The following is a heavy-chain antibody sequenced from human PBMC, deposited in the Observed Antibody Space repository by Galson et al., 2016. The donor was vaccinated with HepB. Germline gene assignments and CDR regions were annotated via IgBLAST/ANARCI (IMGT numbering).Heavy chain of an antibody. CDR2: IGATGAGA. J-gene: IGHJ4*02. Sequence: SLRLSCAASGLTFSTYGMTWVRQAPGKGLEWVSAIGATGAGAYYAKSVRGRFTISRDNSENTLYLQMNSLRAEDTAVYYCAKDLLDLAASGWGGPLQSWGQGTLVTVSS. D-gene: IGHD6-13*01. CDR3: AKDLLDLAASGWGGPLQS. V-gene: IGHV3-23*01. CDR1: GLTFSTYG.